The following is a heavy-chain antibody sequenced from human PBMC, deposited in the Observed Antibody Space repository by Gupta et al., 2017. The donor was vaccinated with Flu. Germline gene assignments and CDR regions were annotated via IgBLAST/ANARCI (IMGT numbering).Heavy chain of an antibody. Sequence: APGKGLEWVASISYDGNNEYYEGSVKGRFTISRDISRSTLYLQMNSLTAEDTAVYYCAKGGSYSTNWYDTFNVWGQGTMVTVSS. V-gene: IGHV3-30*18. J-gene: IGHJ3*01. D-gene: IGHD2-2*01. CDR2: ISYDGNNE. CDR3: AKGGSYSTNWYDTFNV.